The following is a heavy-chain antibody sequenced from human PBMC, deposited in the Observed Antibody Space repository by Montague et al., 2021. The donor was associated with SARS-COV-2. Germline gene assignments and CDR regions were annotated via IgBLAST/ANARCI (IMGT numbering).Heavy chain of an antibody. CDR3: ARPGSVSGWFYFDD. CDR2: LSSSGST. J-gene: IGHJ4*02. V-gene: IGHV4-39*02. D-gene: IGHD6-19*01. Sequence: SETLSLTCIVSGESIDRDTYYWGWIRQSPGKGLEWIGSLSSSGSTYHXLSLRSRVTISMDTSKNHFSLKVNSVTATDTAVYFCARPGSVSGWFYFDDWGQGTLVSVSS. CDR1: GESIDRDTYY.